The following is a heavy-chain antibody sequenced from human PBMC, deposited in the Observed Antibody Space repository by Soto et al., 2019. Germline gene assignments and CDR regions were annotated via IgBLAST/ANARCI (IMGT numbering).Heavy chain of an antibody. CDR1: GYSFTSYR. CDR2: IYPGDSDT. Sequence: CKGSGYSFTSYRIGWVRQMPGKGLEWMGIIYPGDSDTRYSPSFQGQVTISADKSISTAYLQWSSLKASDTAMYYCARHRAYCSGGSCYDYYYYYMDVWGKGTTVTVSS. D-gene: IGHD2-15*01. V-gene: IGHV5-51*01. J-gene: IGHJ6*03. CDR3: ARHRAYCSGGSCYDYYYYYMDV.